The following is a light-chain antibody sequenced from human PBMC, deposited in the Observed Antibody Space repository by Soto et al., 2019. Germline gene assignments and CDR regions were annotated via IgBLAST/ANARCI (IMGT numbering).Light chain of an antibody. Sequence: IVLTQSPGTLSLSPGERATLSCRASRSVGTFLAWYQQKPGQAPRLLIYGASSRATVIPDRFSGSGSGTDFTLTISRLEPEDFAVYYCRQYSSSPPLTFGGGTKVEIK. CDR1: RSVGTF. CDR3: RQYSSSPPLT. CDR2: GAS. V-gene: IGKV3-20*01. J-gene: IGKJ4*01.